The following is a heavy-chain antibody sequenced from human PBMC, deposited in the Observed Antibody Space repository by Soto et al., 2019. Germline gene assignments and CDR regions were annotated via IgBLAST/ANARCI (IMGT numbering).Heavy chain of an antibody. CDR3: ARGGAICSSTTCYYFDY. V-gene: IGHV4-61*01. J-gene: IGHJ4*02. CDR2: IYYSGST. Sequence: SETLSLTCTVSGGSVSSGSYYWSWIRQPPGKGLEWIGYIYYSGSTNYNPSLKSRVTISVDTSKNQFSLKLSSVTAADTAVYYCARGGAICSSTTCYYFDYWGQGTLVTVSS. D-gene: IGHD2-2*01. CDR1: GGSVSSGSYY.